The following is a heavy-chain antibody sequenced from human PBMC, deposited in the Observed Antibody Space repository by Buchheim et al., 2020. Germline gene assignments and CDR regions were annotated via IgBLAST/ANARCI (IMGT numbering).Heavy chain of an antibody. CDR3: ARSLRDGTFDY. Sequence: EVQLVESGGGLVKPGGSLRLSCAASGFTFSSYSMNWVRQAPGKGLEWVSSISSSSSYIYYAASVKGRFTISRDNAKNSLYLQMNSLRAEDTAVYYCARSLRDGTFDYWGQGTL. D-gene: IGHD6-13*01. CDR2: ISSSSSYI. J-gene: IGHJ4*02. V-gene: IGHV3-21*01. CDR1: GFTFSSYS.